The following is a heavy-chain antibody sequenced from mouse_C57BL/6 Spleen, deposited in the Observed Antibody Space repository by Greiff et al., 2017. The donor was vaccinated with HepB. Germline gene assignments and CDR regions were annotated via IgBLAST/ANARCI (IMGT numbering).Heavy chain of an antibody. V-gene: IGHV1-63*01. D-gene: IGHD2-3*01. Sequence: VQLQQSGAELVRPGTSVKMSCKASGYTFTNYWIGWAKQRPGHGLEWIGDIYPGGGYTNYNEKFKGKATLPADKSSSTAYMQFSSLTSEDSAIYYCARGGIYDGYFGFAAYWGQGTLVTVSA. CDR2: IYPGGGYT. CDR3: ARGGIYDGYFGFAAY. CDR1: GYTFTNYW. J-gene: IGHJ3*01.